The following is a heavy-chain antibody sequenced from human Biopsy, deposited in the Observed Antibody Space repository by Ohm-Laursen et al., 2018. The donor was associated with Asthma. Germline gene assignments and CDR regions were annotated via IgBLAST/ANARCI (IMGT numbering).Heavy chain of an antibody. Sequence: SLRLSCAASGFTFGDYWMSWVRQVPGKGLEWVAVISYDGNHKFYEDSVKGRFTISRDNSKNTLYLQMNSLRTEDTAVYYCAKRRGYSGHDNDYWGQGTLVTVSS. D-gene: IGHD5-12*01. CDR1: GFTFGDYW. J-gene: IGHJ4*02. V-gene: IGHV3-30*18. CDR3: AKRRGYSGHDNDY. CDR2: ISYDGNHK.